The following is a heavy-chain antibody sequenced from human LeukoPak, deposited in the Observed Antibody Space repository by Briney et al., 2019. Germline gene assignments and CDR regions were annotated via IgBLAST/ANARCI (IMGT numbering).Heavy chain of an antibody. V-gene: IGHV3-7*01. Sequence: GGSLRLSCAASVFTFSTYWMTWVRPAPGKGVEWVAHIGQDGSQKYYVDSVRGRFTISRDNAKNSLYLQTNSLRVEDTAVYYCARATTIAPETLDSWGQGTLVTVSS. CDR1: VFTFSTYW. CDR3: ARATTIAPETLDS. CDR2: IGQDGSQK. J-gene: IGHJ4*02. D-gene: IGHD4-11*01.